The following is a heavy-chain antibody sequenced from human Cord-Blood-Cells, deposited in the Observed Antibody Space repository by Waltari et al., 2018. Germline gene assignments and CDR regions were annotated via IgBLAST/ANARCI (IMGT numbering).Heavy chain of an antibody. V-gene: IGHV3-9*03. CDR1: GFTFDDYA. CDR2: ISWNSGSI. J-gene: IGHJ6*04. CDR3: AKGGMDV. Sequence: EVQLVESGGGLVQPGRSLRLSCAASGFTFDDYAMHWVRQAPGKGLEGVSGISWNSGSIGYAESVKGRFTISRDNAKNSLYLQMNSLRAEDMALYYCAKGGMDVWGKGTTVTVSS.